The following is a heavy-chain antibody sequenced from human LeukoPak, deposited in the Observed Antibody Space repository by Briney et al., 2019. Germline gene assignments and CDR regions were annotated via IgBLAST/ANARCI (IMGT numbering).Heavy chain of an antibody. CDR3: ARERRILRDLEWLVYFDY. D-gene: IGHD3-9*01. J-gene: IGHJ4*02. V-gene: IGHV3-7*01. Sequence: GGSLRLSCAASGFTFSTYWVTWVRQAPGKGLEWVANIKQDGSEKYYLDSVKGRFTISRDNAKNSLYLQMISLRAEDTAVYFCARERRILRDLEWLVYFDYWGQGTLVTVSS. CDR2: IKQDGSEK. CDR1: GFTFSTYW.